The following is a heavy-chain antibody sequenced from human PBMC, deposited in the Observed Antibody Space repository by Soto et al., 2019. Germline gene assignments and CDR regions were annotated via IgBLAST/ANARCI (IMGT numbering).Heavy chain of an antibody. D-gene: IGHD3-3*01. CDR1: GGSFSGYY. Sequence: QVQLQQWGAGLLKPSETLSLTCAVYGGSFSGYYWSWIRQPPGKGLEWIGEINHSGSTNYNPSLKSRVTISVDTSKNQFSLKLSSVTAADTAVYYCARKGRYKLRFLEWGFGGMDVWGQGTTVTVSS. V-gene: IGHV4-34*01. CDR3: ARKGRYKLRFLEWGFGGMDV. CDR2: INHSGST. J-gene: IGHJ6*02.